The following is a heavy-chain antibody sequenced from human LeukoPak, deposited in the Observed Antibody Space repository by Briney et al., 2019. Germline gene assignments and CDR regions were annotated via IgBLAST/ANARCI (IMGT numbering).Heavy chain of an antibody. J-gene: IGHJ6*03. CDR2: INTKTGNS. V-gene: IGHV7-4-1*01. D-gene: IGHD2-8*02. CDR3: MDV. Sequence: ASVKVSCKASGYRLTSYAMNWVRQAPGQGLEWMGWINTKTGNSTYAQGFTGRFVFSLDTSVSTAYYCARGRGGSSRYQYYYMDVWGTGTTVTVSS. CDR1: GYRLTSYA.